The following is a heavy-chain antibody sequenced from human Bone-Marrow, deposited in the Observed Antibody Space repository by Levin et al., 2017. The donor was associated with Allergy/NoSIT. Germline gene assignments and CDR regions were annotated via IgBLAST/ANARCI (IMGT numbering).Heavy chain of an antibody. J-gene: IGHJ6*02. V-gene: IGHV3-23*01. CDR3: AKPYCSAVNWYLTRSPASYGIEV. Sequence: GESLKISCAASGFTFRTYAMSWVRQAPGKGLEWVSVIGAGGLTTNYADSVKGRFTISRHNPKAILYLQMNSLRVDDTAVYYCAKPYCSAVNWYLTRSPASYGIEVWGQGTTVTVS. CDR2: IGAGGLTT. CDR1: GFTFRTYA. D-gene: IGHD2-15*01.